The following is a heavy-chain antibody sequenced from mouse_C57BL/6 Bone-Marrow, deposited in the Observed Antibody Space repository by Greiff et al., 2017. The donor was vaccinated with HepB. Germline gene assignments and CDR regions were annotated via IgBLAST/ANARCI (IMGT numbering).Heavy chain of an antibody. J-gene: IGHJ2*01. CDR1: GYTFTSYG. CDR3: ARSPDYYGSSYGY. Sequence: VHVKQSGAELVRPGSSVKMSCKTSGYTFTSYGINWVKQRPGQGLEWIGYIYIGNGYTEYNEKFKGKATLTSDTSSSTAYMQLSSLTSEDSAIYFCARSPDYYGSSYGYWGQGTTLTVSS. V-gene: IGHV1-58*01. CDR2: IYIGNGYT. D-gene: IGHD1-1*01.